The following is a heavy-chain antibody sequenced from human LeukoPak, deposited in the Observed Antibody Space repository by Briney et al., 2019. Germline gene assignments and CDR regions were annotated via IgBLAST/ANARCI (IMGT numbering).Heavy chain of an antibody. Sequence: SETLSLTCTVSGYSISSGYYWAWIRQPPGKGLEWIASIYHYGSPFYNPSLKSRVTISVDTSKNQFSVKLNSVTAADTAVYYCAIIPSTVVTAAFDYWGQGTLVTVSS. CDR3: AIIPSTVVTAAFDY. V-gene: IGHV4-38-2*02. J-gene: IGHJ4*02. CDR2: IYHYGSP. D-gene: IGHD2-21*02. CDR1: GYSISSGYY.